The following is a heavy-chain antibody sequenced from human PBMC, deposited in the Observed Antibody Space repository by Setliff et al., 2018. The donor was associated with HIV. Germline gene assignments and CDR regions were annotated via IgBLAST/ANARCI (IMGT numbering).Heavy chain of an antibody. J-gene: IGHJ4*02. V-gene: IGHV3-30*03. CDR1: GFTFRHYA. Sequence: GGSLRLSCEASGFTFRHYAMHWVRQAPGKGLEWVAVVSYDAERKYYADSVKGRFTISRDNPRNTVYLQMTGLRLDDTAVYYCARDSAAWVTELGILGYWGQGPLVTVSS. CDR2: VSYDAERK. CDR3: ARDSAAWVTELGILGY. D-gene: IGHD3-3*01.